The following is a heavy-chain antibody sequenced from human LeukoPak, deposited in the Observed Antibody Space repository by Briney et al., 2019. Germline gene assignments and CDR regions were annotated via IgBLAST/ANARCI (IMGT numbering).Heavy chain of an antibody. CDR1: GFTFSSYA. V-gene: IGHV3-23*01. Sequence: PGGSLRLSCAASGFTFSSYAMSWVRQAPGKGLEWVSAISGSGGSTYYADSVKGRFTISRDNSKNTLYLQMNSLRAEDTAVYYCAPRRGEDYSSGWYSFSPHDAFDIWGQGTMVTVSS. CDR3: APRRGEDYSSGWYSFSPHDAFDI. J-gene: IGHJ3*02. D-gene: IGHD6-19*01. CDR2: ISGSGGST.